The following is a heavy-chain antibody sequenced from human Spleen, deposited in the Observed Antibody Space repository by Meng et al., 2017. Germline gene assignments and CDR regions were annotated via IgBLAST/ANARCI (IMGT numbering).Heavy chain of an antibody. J-gene: IGHJ4*02. V-gene: IGHV1-2*02. D-gene: IGHD6-13*01. CDR1: GYTFTGYY. CDR2: INPNSGGT. CDR3: PRGEDIAAAPPPIDFDY. Sequence: SVKVSCKASGYTFTGYYMHWVRQAPGQGLEWMGWINPNSGGTNYAQKFQGRVTMTRDTSISTAYMELSRLRSDDTAVYYCPRGEDIAAAPPPIDFDYWGQGTLVTVSS.